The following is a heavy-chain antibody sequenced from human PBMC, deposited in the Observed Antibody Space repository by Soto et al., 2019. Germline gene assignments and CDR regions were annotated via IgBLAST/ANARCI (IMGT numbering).Heavy chain of an antibody. D-gene: IGHD2-21*01. CDR2: IRNKANGYAT. CDR1: GFTFNIAA. V-gene: IGHV3-73*01. J-gene: IGHJ4*02. Sequence: GGSLRLSCAASGFTFNIAAIHWVRQASGKGLEWVGLIRNKANGYATAYAPSVKGRITVSRDDSKNMAFLEMNSLKTEDTAVYYCARQGVALEHSFCGQGTLVTVSS. CDR3: ARQGVALEHSF.